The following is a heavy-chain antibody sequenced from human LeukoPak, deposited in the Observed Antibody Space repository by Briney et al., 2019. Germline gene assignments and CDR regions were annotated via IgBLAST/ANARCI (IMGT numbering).Heavy chain of an antibody. CDR3: VRDGPAFLDFDY. V-gene: IGHV3-7*01. Sequence: PEGSLRLSCVASGFSFNGDWMNWVRQAPGKGLEWVANIKPDGSQKYYVDSVEGRFTISRDNAEKSLFLQMNSLRAEDTAVYYCVRDGPAFLDFDYWGQGTLVTVSS. CDR2: IKPDGSQK. J-gene: IGHJ4*02. D-gene: IGHD2-2*01. CDR1: GFSFNGDW.